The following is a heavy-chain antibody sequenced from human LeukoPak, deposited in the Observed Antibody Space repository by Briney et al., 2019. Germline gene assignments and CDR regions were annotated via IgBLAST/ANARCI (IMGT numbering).Heavy chain of an antibody. CDR3: ARQLRGEAVAGHLQPFDY. CDR2: IYYSGST. V-gene: IGHV4-59*08. J-gene: IGHJ4*02. CDR1: GGSISSCY. D-gene: IGHD6-19*01. Sequence: PSETLSLTCTVSGGSISSCYWNWIRQPTGKGLEWIGYIYYSGSTNYNPSLKSRVTISVDTSKNQFSLKLSSVTAADTAVYFCARQLRGEAVAGHLQPFDYWGQGTLVTVSS.